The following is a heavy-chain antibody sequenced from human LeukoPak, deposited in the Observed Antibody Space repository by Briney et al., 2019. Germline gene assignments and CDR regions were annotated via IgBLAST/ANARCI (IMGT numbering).Heavy chain of an antibody. CDR3: ARVDNNGFRLGVYFDL. D-gene: IGHD3-22*01. V-gene: IGHV3-30*02. Sequence: GGSLRLSCAGSGFSFSSYGMHWVRQAPGKGLEWMAFIRSDGSNKYYADSVKGRFTISRDNSKNTLYLQMNSLRADDTAVYYCARVDNNGFRLGVYFDLWGRGTLVTVSS. CDR1: GFSFSSYG. CDR2: IRSDGSNK. J-gene: IGHJ2*01.